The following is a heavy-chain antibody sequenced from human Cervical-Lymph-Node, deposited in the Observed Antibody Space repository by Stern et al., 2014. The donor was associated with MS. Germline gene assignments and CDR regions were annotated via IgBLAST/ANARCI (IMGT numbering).Heavy chain of an antibody. CDR2: LSGSGRSI. V-gene: IGHV3-23*04. D-gene: IGHD5-24*01. CDR1: GFIFSNYA. Sequence: EVQLVESGGGSVQSGGSLRLSCAGSGFIFSNYAMYWVRQAPGKGLEWVSGLSGSGRSIHYTDSVKGRFTISRDNSKNTLYLQMNTLRAEDTAVYFCAKGDTLVVATSTIENWGLGTLVTVSS. CDR3: AKGDTLVVATSTIEN. J-gene: IGHJ4*02.